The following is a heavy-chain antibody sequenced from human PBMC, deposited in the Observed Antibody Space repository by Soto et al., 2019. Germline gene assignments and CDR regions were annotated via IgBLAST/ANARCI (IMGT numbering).Heavy chain of an antibody. CDR3: ASPTPITMGRGVIITGDYYYGMDV. Sequence: GASVKVSCKASGYTFTSYAMHWVRQAPGQRLEWMGWINAGNGNTKYSQKFQGRVTITRDTSASTAYMELSSLRSEDTAVYYCASPTPITMGRGVIITGDYYYGMDVWGQGTTVTVSS. CDR2: INAGNGNT. V-gene: IGHV1-3*01. D-gene: IGHD3-10*01. CDR1: GYTFTSYA. J-gene: IGHJ6*02.